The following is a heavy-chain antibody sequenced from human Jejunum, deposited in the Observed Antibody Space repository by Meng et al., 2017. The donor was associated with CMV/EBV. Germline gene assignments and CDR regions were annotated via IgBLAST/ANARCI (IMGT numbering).Heavy chain of an antibody. D-gene: IGHD2-21*01. V-gene: IGHV4-34*01. CDR3: ARRLVAANFDH. CDR2: INHSRTT. Sequence: LTCAVYGGSFRGYSWSWLRQPPVKGLEWMGHINHSRTTNCSPSLKSRVTISVDTSKNQFSLKLTSVSAADTAVYYCARRLVAANFDHWGQGALVTVSS. CDR1: GGSFRGYS. J-gene: IGHJ4*02.